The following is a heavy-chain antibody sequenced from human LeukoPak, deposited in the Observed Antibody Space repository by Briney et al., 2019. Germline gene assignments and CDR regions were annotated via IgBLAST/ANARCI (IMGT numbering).Heavy chain of an antibody. Sequence: GASVKVSCKASGYTFTGYYMHWVRQAPGQGLEWMGWINPNSGGTNYAQKFQGRVTMTRDTSISTAYMELSRLTSDDTAVYYCARDRAVAKSAEFDYWGQGTLVTVSS. D-gene: IGHD6-19*01. CDR2: INPNSGGT. V-gene: IGHV1-2*02. CDR3: ARDRAVAKSAEFDY. J-gene: IGHJ4*02. CDR1: GYTFTGYY.